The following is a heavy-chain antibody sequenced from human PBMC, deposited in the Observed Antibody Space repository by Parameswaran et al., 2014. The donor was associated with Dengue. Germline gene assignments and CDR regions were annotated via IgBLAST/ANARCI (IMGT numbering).Heavy chain of an antibody. V-gene: IGHV4-59*01. J-gene: IGHJ4*02. Sequence: WIRQPPGKGLEWIGYIFDGDSTNYNPSLKSRVTISLDTSKNQFSLKLTSVTAADTAVYYCAKSGNPNWNLLPYFDYWGPGALVTVSS. D-gene: IGHD1-1*01. CDR3: AKSGNPNWNLLPYFDY. CDR2: IFDGDST.